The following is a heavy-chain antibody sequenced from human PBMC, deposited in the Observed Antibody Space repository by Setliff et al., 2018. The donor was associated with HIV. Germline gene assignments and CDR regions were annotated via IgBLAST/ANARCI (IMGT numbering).Heavy chain of an antibody. D-gene: IGHD4-17*01. CDR2: FDRENGET. V-gene: IGHV1-24*01. CDR1: GYTLTELS. Sequence: ASVKVSCKVTGYTLTELSMHWLRQAPGKGLEWMGGFDRENGETFYAQKFQGRVTMTEDTSTDTAYMELSSLRSEDTAVYYCATGTNCDYVCSYDIDVWGKGTTVTVSS. CDR3: ATGTNCDYVCSYDIDV. J-gene: IGHJ6*03.